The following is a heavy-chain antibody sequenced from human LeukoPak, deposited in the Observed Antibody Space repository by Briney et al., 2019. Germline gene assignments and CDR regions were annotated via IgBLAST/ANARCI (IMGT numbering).Heavy chain of an antibody. CDR1: GGSISSYY. CDR3: ARGGMTTVVKGFDY. V-gene: IGHV4-4*07. D-gene: IGHD4-23*01. CDR2: IYTSGST. Sequence: SETLSLTCTVSGGSISSYYWSWIRQPAGKGLEWIGRIYTSGSTNYNPSLKSRVTISVDTSKNQFSLKLSSVTAADTAVYYCARGGMTTVVKGFDYWGQGTLVTVSS. J-gene: IGHJ4*02.